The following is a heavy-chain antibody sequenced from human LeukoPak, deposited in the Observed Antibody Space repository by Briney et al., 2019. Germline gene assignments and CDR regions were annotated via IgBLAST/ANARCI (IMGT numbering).Heavy chain of an antibody. CDR3: ARESGGYYDFWSGYSSGGHFDY. J-gene: IGHJ4*02. CDR1: GYTFTSYG. D-gene: IGHD3-3*01. CDR2: ISAHNGNT. Sequence: ASVKVSCKASGYTFTSYGISWVRQAPGQGLEWMGWISAHNGNTNYAQKLQGRITMTTDTSTSTAYVELRSLRSDDTAVYYCARESGGYYDFWSGYSSGGHFDYWGQGTLVTVSS. V-gene: IGHV1-18*01.